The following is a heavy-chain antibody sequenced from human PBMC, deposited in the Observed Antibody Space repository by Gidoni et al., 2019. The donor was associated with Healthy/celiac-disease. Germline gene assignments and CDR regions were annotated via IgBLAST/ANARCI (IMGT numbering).Heavy chain of an antibody. CDR3: AKDFTGSMIA. Sequence: QVQLVESGGGVVQPGRPLRLPCAASGSTFSSYGMHWVRQAPGKGLEWVAVISYDGSNKYYADSVKGRFTISRDNSKNTLYLQMNSLRAEDTAVYYCAKDFTGSMIAWGQGTMVTVSS. CDR2: ISYDGSNK. V-gene: IGHV3-30*18. D-gene: IGHD3-22*01. J-gene: IGHJ3*01. CDR1: GSTFSSYG.